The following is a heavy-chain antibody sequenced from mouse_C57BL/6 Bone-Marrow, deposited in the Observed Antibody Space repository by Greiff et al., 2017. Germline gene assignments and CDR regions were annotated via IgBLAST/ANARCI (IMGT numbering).Heavy chain of an antibody. Sequence: VKLMESGPELVKPGASVKISCKASGYAFSSSWMNWVKQRPGKGLEWIGRIYPGDGDTNYNGKFKGKATLTADKSSSTAYMQLSSLTSEDSAVYFCASDGYLYYFDYWGQGTTLTVSS. V-gene: IGHV1-82*01. CDR3: ASDGYLYYFDY. D-gene: IGHD2-3*01. CDR2: IYPGDGDT. CDR1: GYAFSSSW. J-gene: IGHJ2*01.